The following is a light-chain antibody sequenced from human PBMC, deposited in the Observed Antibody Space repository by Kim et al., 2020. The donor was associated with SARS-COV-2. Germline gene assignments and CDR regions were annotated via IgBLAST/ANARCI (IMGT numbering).Light chain of an antibody. CDR3: QQLNDYPPKT. J-gene: IGKJ1*01. CDR1: HGINSD. CDR2: AAS. Sequence: DIQLTQSPSFLSASVGDRVTITCRASHGINSDLAWYQQKPGKAPTLLIYAASTLQSGVPSRFSGRGSGTEFTLTIASLQPEDFAIYYCQQLNDYPPKTFGQGTKVDIK. V-gene: IGKV1-9*01.